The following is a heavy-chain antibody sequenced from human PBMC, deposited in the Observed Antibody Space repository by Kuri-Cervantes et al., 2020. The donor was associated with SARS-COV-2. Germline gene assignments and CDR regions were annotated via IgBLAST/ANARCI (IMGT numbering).Heavy chain of an antibody. V-gene: IGHV4-39*01. CDR3: ARQSPLELELSGDYYHYHMDV. J-gene: IGHJ6*02. CDR2: IYYSGST. CDR1: GGSISSSSYY. Sequence: SETLSLTCTVPGGSISSSSYYWGWIRQPPGKGLEWIGSIYYSGSTYYNPSLKSRVTISVDTSKNQFSLKLSSVTAADTAVYYCARQSPLELELSGDYYHYHMDVWGQGTTVTVSS. D-gene: IGHD1-7*01.